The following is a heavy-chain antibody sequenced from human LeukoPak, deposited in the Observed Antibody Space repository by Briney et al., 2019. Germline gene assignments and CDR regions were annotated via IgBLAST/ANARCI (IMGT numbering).Heavy chain of an antibody. CDR3: ARDFGGSGYYFDY. Sequence: GGSLRLSCAASGFTLITYSMNWVRQAPGKGLEWVSYISSSSSTIYYADSVKGRFTICRDNAKNSLYLQMNILRAEDTAVYYCARDFGGSGYYFDYWGQGTLVTVSS. V-gene: IGHV3-48*01. CDR1: GFTLITYS. D-gene: IGHD3-10*01. J-gene: IGHJ4*02. CDR2: ISSSSSTI.